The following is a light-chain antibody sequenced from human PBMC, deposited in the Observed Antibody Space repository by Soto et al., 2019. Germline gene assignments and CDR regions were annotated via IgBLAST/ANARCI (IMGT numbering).Light chain of an antibody. J-gene: IGKJ1*01. Sequence: DVVMTQSPLSLPVTLGQPASISCRSSQGLVYSDGNTFLNWCQQRPGQSPRRLIYQVSNRDSGVRRSFNGSVSGNDVTLKISREEAEDVGVYYCVQGTHWPWTFGQGTKVEIK. CDR2: QVS. V-gene: IGKV2-30*01. CDR3: VQGTHWPWT. CDR1: QGLVYSDGNTF.